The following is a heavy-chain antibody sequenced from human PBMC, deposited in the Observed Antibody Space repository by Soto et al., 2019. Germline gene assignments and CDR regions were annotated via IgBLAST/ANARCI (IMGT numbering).Heavy chain of an antibody. V-gene: IGHV3-48*01. CDR2: ISSSSSTI. Sequence: EVQLVESGGGLVQPGGSLRLSCAASGFTFSSYSMNWVRQAPGKGLEWVSYISSSSSTIYYADSVKGRFTISRDNAKNSLYLQTNRLRAEDTAVYYCARGAYLNWFDPWGQGTLVTVSS. CDR1: GFTFSSYS. CDR3: ARGAYLNWFDP. J-gene: IGHJ5*02.